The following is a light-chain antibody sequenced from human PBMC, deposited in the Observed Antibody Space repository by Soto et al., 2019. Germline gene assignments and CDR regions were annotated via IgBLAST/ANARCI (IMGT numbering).Light chain of an antibody. J-gene: IGKJ5*01. Sequence: EIVLTQSPATLSSSPGETATLSCRASQYVGTRLAWYQHKPGQAPRLLIYYTSNRATGIPDRFSGSGSGTDFTLTISRLEPEDFAVYYCQQYGSSPPITFGQGTRLEIK. CDR3: QQYGSSPPIT. V-gene: IGKV3-20*01. CDR1: QYVGTR. CDR2: YTS.